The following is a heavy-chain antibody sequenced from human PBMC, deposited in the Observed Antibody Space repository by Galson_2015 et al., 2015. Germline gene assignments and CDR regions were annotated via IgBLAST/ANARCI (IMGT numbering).Heavy chain of an antibody. CDR3: ARVEFPCQLLAGSCYYYYMDV. J-gene: IGHJ6*03. V-gene: IGHV1-18*01. D-gene: IGHD1-26*01. CDR2: ISPWTGNT. Sequence: SVKVSCKASGYTFSSYGISWVRQAPGQGLEWVGWISPWTGNTNYAQSFQGRVTMTTDTSTSTAYMEVRSLRSDDTVVDYCARVEFPCQLLAGSCYYYYMDVWGKGTTVTVSS. CDR1: GYTFSSYG.